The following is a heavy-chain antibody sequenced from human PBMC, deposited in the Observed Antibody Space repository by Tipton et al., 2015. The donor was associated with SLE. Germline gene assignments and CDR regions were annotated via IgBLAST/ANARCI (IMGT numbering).Heavy chain of an antibody. CDR3: AKDEKNGMDV. CDR1: GFTFTSYS. Sequence: SLRLSCAASGFTFTSYSMHWVRQAPGKGLEWVSCISSSSTYIYYADSVKGRFTISRDNSKNTLSLQMNSLRTEDTAVYYCAKDEKNGMDVWGQGTTVSVSS. J-gene: IGHJ6*02. CDR2: ISSSSTYI. V-gene: IGHV3-21*01.